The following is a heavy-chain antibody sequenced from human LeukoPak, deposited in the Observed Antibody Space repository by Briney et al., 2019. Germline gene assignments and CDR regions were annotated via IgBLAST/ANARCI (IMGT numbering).Heavy chain of an antibody. V-gene: IGHV3-7*01. J-gene: IGHJ4*02. Sequence: GGSLRLSCAASGFSFSSYWMSWMRQAPGKGLEWVANIKFDGNEEYYVDSVKGRFTISRDNAKNSLYLQLNSLRVEDTAVYYCKSGGAAPGSFDYWGQGTLVTVS. CDR3: KSGGAAPGSFDY. D-gene: IGHD1-1*01. CDR1: GFSFSSYW. CDR2: IKFDGNEE.